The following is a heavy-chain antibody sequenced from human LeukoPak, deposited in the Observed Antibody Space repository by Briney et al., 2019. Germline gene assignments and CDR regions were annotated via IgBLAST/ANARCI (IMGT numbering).Heavy chain of an antibody. Sequence: GASVNVSCKVSGHTLTELSMHWVRQAPGKGLEWMGGFDPEDGETIYAQKFQGRVTMTEDTSTDTAYMELSSLRSEDTAVYYCATVFGKWSTGDYFDYWGQGTLVTVSS. CDR2: FDPEDGET. CDR3: ATVFGKWSTGDYFDY. V-gene: IGHV1-24*01. CDR1: GHTLTELS. D-gene: IGHD3-10*02. J-gene: IGHJ4*02.